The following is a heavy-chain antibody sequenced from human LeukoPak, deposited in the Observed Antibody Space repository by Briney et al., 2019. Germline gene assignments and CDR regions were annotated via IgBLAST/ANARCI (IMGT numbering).Heavy chain of an antibody. V-gene: IGHV3-33*08. J-gene: IGHJ4*02. CDR1: GFTFSTYS. CDR3: ASHGGL. Sequence: GGSLRLSCAASGFTFSTYSMNWVRQAPGKGLEWVAVIWYDGSNENYADSVKGRFIISRDNSKNMLWLQMNSLRVEDTALYYCASHGGLWGQGTLVTVSS. CDR2: IWYDGSNE. D-gene: IGHD5-12*01.